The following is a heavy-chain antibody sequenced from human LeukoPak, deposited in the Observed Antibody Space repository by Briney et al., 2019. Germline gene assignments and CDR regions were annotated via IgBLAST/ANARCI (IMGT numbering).Heavy chain of an antibody. CDR1: GGSISSSNW. CDR3: AAKRTTVTTGNYYYYYMDV. J-gene: IGHJ6*03. D-gene: IGHD4-17*01. CDR2: IYHSGST. V-gene: IGHV4-4*02. Sequence: SETLSLTCAVSGGSISSSNWWSWVRQPPGKGLEWIGEIYHSGSTNYNPSLKSRVTISVDKSKNQFSLKLSSVTAADTAVYYCAAKRTTVTTGNYYYYYMDVWGKGTTVTVSS.